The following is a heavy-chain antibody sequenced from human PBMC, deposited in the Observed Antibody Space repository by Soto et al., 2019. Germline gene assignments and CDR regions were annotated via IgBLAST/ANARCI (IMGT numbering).Heavy chain of an antibody. D-gene: IGHD6-19*01. Sequence: QVQLVESGGGVVQPGRSLRLSCAASGFTFSSYGMHWVRQAPGKGLEWVAVISYDGSNKYYADSVKGRFTISRDNSKNTLYLKINSWGAEDTAVYSCAKSGGIPVAVRTPAYGFDPWGKEPWSPSPQ. V-gene: IGHV3-30*18. CDR2: ISYDGSNK. J-gene: IGHJ5*01. CDR1: GFTFSSYG. CDR3: AKSGGIPVAVRTPAYGFDP.